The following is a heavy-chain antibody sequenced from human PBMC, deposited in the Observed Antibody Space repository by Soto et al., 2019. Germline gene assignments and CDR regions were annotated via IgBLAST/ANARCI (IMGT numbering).Heavy chain of an antibody. Sequence: SETLSLTCTVSGGSISSYYWSWIRQPPGKGLEWIGYIYYSGSTNYNPSLKSRVTISVDTSKNQFSLKLSSVTAADTAVYYCARNGGSPPPTTFDYWGQGTLVPVSS. J-gene: IGHJ4*02. CDR3: ARNGGSPPPTTFDY. D-gene: IGHD3-16*01. CDR2: IYYSGST. V-gene: IGHV4-59*08. CDR1: GGSISSYY.